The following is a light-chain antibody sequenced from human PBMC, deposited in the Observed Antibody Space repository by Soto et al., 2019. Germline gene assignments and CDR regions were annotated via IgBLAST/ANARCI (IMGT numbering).Light chain of an antibody. CDR3: LQDYNYPLT. Sequence: AIQMTQSRSSLSASVGDRVTITCRASQGIRNDLGWYQQKPGKAPKLLIYAASSLQSGVPSRFSGSGSGTDFTLTISSLQPEDFATDYCLQDYNYPLTFGGATKVDIK. J-gene: IGKJ4*01. CDR2: AAS. V-gene: IGKV1-6*01. CDR1: QGIRND.